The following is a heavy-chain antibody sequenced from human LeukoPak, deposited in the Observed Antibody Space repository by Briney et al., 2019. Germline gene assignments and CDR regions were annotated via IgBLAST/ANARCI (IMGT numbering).Heavy chain of an antibody. CDR2: IKQDGTEK. Sequence: GSLRLSCAASGFTFSSYWMSWVRQAPGKGLEWLANIKQDGTEKNYLNSVKGRFTISRDNAKNSLCLQMNSLRAEDTAVYCCARDYSGWGQGTLVTVSS. CDR3: ARDYSG. D-gene: IGHD1-26*01. CDR1: GFTFSSYW. J-gene: IGHJ4*02. V-gene: IGHV3-7*01.